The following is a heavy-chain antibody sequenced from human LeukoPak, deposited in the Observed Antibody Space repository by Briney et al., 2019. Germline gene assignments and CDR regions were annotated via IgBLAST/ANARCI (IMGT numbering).Heavy chain of an antibody. J-gene: IGHJ4*02. V-gene: IGHV3-30-3*01. CDR3: AKDRGRTWVQVAN. Sequence: PGGSLRLSCAASGFTFSSYAMHWVRQAPGKGLEWVAVISYDGSNKYYADSVKGRFTISRDNSRNTLYLQMNSLRVEDTAVYYCAKDRGRTWVQVANWGQGTLVTVSS. D-gene: IGHD2-15*01. CDR1: GFTFSSYA. CDR2: ISYDGSNK.